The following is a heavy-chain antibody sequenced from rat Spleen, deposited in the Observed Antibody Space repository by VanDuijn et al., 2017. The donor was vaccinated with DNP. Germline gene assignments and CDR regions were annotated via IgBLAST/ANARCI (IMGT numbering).Heavy chain of an antibody. V-gene: IGHV3-1*01. Sequence: EVQLQESGPGLVKPSQSLSLTCSVTGYSITSNYWGWIRKFPGNKMEGMAYISYTGSTSYNPTQKSRISITRDTSKNQFFLQLNSVTTEDTATYYCARCLTTVAGYVMDAWGQGASVTVSS. J-gene: IGHJ4*01. D-gene: IGHD1-8*01. CDR1: GYSITSNY. CDR2: ISYTGST. CDR3: ARCLTTVAGYVMDA.